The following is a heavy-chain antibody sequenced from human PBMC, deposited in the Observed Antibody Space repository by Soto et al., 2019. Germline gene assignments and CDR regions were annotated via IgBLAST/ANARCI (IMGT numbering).Heavy chain of an antibody. CDR1: GYSFTSYW. D-gene: IGHD3-3*01. V-gene: IGHV5-51*01. J-gene: IGHJ6*02. Sequence: PGESLKISCKGSGYSFTSYWIGWVRQMPGKGLEWMGIIYPGDSDTRYSPSFQGQVTISADKSISTAYLQWSSLKASDTAMYYCAGGRFWGVYYPPYYYYGRDVGGQGPTVTSP. CDR3: AGGRFWGVYYPPYYYYGRDV. CDR2: IYPGDSDT.